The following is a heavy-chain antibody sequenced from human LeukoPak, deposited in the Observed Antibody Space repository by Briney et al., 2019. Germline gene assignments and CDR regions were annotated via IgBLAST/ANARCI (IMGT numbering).Heavy chain of an antibody. CDR3: AREALSRLTSTHYYYDSDAPRGILLN. J-gene: IGHJ4*02. Sequence: GGSLRLSCAASGFTFSDHYMDWVRQAPGKGLEWVGRTRNKANSYTTEHAASVKGRFTISRDDSENSLYLQMNGLKTEDTAVYYCAREALSRLTSTHYYYDSDAPRGILLNWGQGTLVTVSS. CDR1: GFTFSDHY. V-gene: IGHV3-72*01. CDR2: TRNKANSYTT. D-gene: IGHD3-22*01.